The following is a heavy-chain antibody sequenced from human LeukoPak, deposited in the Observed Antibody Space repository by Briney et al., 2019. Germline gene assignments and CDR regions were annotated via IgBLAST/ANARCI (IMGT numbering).Heavy chain of an antibody. CDR1: GFTVSSNY. CDR2: IYSGGST. Sequence: GSLRLSCAASGFTVSSNYMSWVRQAPGKGLEWVSVIYSGGSTYYADSVKGRFTISRDNSKNTLYLQMNSLRAEDTAVYYCARLARGIAVARDYWGQGTLVTVSS. CDR3: ARLARGIAVARDY. J-gene: IGHJ4*02. D-gene: IGHD6-19*01. V-gene: IGHV3-66*04.